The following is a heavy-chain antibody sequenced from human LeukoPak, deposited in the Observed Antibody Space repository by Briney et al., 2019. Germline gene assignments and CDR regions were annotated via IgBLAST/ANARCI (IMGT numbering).Heavy chain of an antibody. Sequence: SETLSLTCAVYGGSFSGYYWSWIRQPPGKGLEWMGEINHSGSTNYNPSLKSRVTISVDTSKNQFSLKLSSVTAADTAVYYCARGLYDFWSGYSYYFDYWGQGTLVTVSS. CDR2: INHSGST. J-gene: IGHJ4*02. CDR1: GGSFSGYY. V-gene: IGHV4-34*01. D-gene: IGHD3-3*01. CDR3: ARGLYDFWSGYSYYFDY.